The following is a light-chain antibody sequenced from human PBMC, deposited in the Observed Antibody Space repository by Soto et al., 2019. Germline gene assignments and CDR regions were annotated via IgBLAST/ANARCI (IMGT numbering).Light chain of an antibody. CDR1: SSNIGAGYD. V-gene: IGLV1-40*01. Sequence: QSVLTQPPSVSGAPGKRVTISGTGSSSNIGAGYDVHWYQQLPGTAPKLLIYGNSNRPSGVPDRFSGSKSGTSASLAITGLQAEDEADYYCQSYDSSLSAHVVFGGGTKLTVL. CDR2: GNS. CDR3: QSYDSSLSAHVV. J-gene: IGLJ2*01.